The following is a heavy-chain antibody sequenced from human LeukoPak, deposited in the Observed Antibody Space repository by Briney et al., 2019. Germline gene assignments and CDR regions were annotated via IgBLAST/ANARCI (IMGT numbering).Heavy chain of an antibody. CDR1: GFTFSSYS. J-gene: IGHJ4*02. V-gene: IGHV3-48*01. CDR2: ISSSSSTI. D-gene: IGHD2-2*01. Sequence: GGSLRLSCAASGFTFSSYSMNWVRQAPGKGLEWVSYISSSSSTIYYADSVKGRFTISRDNSKNTLYLQMNSLRAEDTAVYYCAKRAYGNCSITSCYSNNWAQGTLVTVSS. CDR3: AKRAYGNCSITSCYSNN.